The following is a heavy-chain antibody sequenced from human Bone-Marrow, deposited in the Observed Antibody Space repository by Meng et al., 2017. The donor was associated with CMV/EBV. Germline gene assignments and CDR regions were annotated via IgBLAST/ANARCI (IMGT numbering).Heavy chain of an antibody. J-gene: IGHJ4*02. CDR3: AGGGGDY. D-gene: IGHD3-16*01. CDR1: GFTFSSYW. CDR2: INSDGSST. V-gene: IGHV3-74*01. Sequence: GESLKISCAASGFTFSSYWMHWVRQAPGKGLVWVSRINSDGSSTSYADSVKGRFTISRDNAKNSVYLQMNSLRGEDTAVYYCAGGGGDYWGQGTLVTVSS.